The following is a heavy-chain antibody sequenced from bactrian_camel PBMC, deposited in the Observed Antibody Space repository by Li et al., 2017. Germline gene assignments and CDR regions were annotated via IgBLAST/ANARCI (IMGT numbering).Heavy chain of an antibody. CDR1: RYTYSNNYC. D-gene: IGHD1*01. Sequence: QVQLVESGGGSVQPGGSLRLSCVVARYTYSNNYCLAWFRQAPGKEREGLSAFRSDGSTRYADSVKGRFTISRDNDKKTLYLQMNSLEPEDTAMYYCAVDTRGQWCGLVSRVPLYTDAGQGT. V-gene: IGHV3S26*01. CDR2: FRSDGST. J-gene: IGHJ3*01.